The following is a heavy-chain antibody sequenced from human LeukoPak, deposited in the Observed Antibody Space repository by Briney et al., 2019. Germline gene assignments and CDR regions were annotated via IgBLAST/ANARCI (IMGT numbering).Heavy chain of an antibody. Sequence: SETLSLTCTVSGYSISSGYYWGWIRQPPGKGLEWIGSIYHSGSTYYNPSLKSRVTISVDTSKNQFSLKLPSVTAADTAVYYCARSSGYMSYWGQGTLVTVSS. CDR3: ARSSGYMSY. D-gene: IGHD3-22*01. V-gene: IGHV4-38-2*02. CDR1: GYSISSGYY. J-gene: IGHJ4*02. CDR2: IYHSGST.